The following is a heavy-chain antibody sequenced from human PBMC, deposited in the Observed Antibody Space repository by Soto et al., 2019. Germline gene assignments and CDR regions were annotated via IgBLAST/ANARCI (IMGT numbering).Heavy chain of an antibody. CDR1: GGTFSSYA. Sequence: QVQLVQSGAEVKKPGSSVKVSCKASGGTFSSYAISWVRQAPGQGLEWMGGIIPIFGTANYAQKFQGRVTITADESTSTAYMELSSLRSEDTAVYYCAGGGAGYYDSSGYPHSYYYYGMDVWGQGTTVTVSS. V-gene: IGHV1-69*01. CDR2: IIPIFGTA. J-gene: IGHJ6*02. D-gene: IGHD3-22*01. CDR3: AGGGAGYYDSSGYPHSYYYYGMDV.